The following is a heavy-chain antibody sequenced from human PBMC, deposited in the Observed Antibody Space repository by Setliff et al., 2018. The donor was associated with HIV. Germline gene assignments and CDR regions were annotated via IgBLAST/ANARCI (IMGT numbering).Heavy chain of an antibody. V-gene: IGHV4-34*01. Sequence: SETLSLTCAVSGGSFSGYYWTWIRQSPGKGLEWIGEINHSGATTYKPSLKSRATISVDTSKKQFSLKLNSVNAADTATYYCARYSGLGIDYWGQGTLVTVSS. CDR1: GGSFSGYY. CDR2: INHSGAT. D-gene: IGHD1-26*01. J-gene: IGHJ4*02. CDR3: ARYSGLGIDY.